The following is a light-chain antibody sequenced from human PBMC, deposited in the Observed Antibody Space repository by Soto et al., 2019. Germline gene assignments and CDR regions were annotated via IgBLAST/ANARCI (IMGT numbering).Light chain of an antibody. CDR2: DAY. V-gene: IGKV3-11*01. CDR3: QQRHMWPIT. CDR1: QSFRGL. Sequence: EVVLTQSPVTLSLSPGERATLSCRASQSFRGLLAWYQQKPGQAPRLLIYDAYNRANGIPPRFSGRGSGTDFTLTISSLEPEDSAVYYCQQRHMWPITFGQGTRLEIK. J-gene: IGKJ5*01.